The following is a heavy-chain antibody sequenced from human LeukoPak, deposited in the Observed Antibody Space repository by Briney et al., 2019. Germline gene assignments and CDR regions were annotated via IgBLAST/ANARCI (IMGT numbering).Heavy chain of an antibody. CDR2: IYYSGST. CDR3: VRARDSGSTYFEY. CDR1: GGSISNYF. Sequence: PSETLSLTCTVSGGSISNYFWTWIRQPPGKGLEWIGYIYYSGSTNYNPSLKSRVTISLDTSKNQFSLRLSSVTAADTAIYYCVRARDSGSTYFEYWGQGILVTVSS. V-gene: IGHV4-59*01. J-gene: IGHJ4*02. D-gene: IGHD3-10*01.